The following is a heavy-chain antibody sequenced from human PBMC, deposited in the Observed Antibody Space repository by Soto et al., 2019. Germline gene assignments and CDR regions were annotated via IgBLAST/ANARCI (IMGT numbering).Heavy chain of an antibody. V-gene: IGHV4-31*03. CDR3: ARARLGGVAVAGKVDY. Sequence: QVQLQESGPGLVKPSQTLSLTCTVSGGSISSGGYYWSWIRQHPGKGLEWIGYIYYSGSTYYNPSLKSRVTISVDTSKNQFSLKLSSVIAADTAVYYCARARLGGVAVAGKVDYWGQGTLVTVSS. D-gene: IGHD6-19*01. CDR1: GGSISSGGYY. J-gene: IGHJ4*02. CDR2: IYYSGST.